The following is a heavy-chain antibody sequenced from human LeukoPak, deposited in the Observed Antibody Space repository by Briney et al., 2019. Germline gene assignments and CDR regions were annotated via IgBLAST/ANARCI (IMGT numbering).Heavy chain of an antibody. D-gene: IGHD6-19*01. CDR1: GFTFSSYA. CDR3: AKGSSGWYGAFDI. CDR2: ISGSGGST. J-gene: IGHJ3*02. V-gene: IGHV3-23*01. Sequence: GGSLRLSCAASGFTFSSYAMSWVRQAPGKGLEWVSAISGSGGSTYYADSVKGRFTISRGNSKNTLYLQMNSLRAEDTAVYYCAKGSSGWYGAFDIWGQGTMVTVSS.